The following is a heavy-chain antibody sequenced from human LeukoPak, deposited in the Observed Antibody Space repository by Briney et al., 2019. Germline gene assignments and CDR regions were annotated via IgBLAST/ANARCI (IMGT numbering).Heavy chain of an antibody. V-gene: IGHV4-34*01. CDR3: ARVNLGYCSSTSCSRLGNYYYYYGMDV. CDR2: INHSGST. Sequence: SETLSLTCAVYGGSFSGYYWSWIRQPPGKGLEWIGEINHSGSTNYNPSLKSRVTISVDTSKNQFSLKLSSVTAADTAVYYCARVNLGYCSSTSCSRLGNYYYYYGMDVWGQGTTVTVSS. D-gene: IGHD2-2*01. CDR1: GGSFSGYY. J-gene: IGHJ6*02.